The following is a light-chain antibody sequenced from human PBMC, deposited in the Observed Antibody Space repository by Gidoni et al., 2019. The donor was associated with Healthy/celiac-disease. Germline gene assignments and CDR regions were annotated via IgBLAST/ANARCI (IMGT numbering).Light chain of an antibody. CDR1: QSVLYSSNNKNY. CDR3: QQYYGTPWT. J-gene: IGKJ1*01. CDR2: WAA. V-gene: IGKV4-1*01. Sequence: DIVMPQSPVSLAVSLGERATINCKSSQSVLYSSNNKNYLACYQQKPGRPPKRLIYWAATRESGVPDRFSGSGSGTDFTITISSRQAEDVAVYYCQQYYGTPWTFGQGTKVEIK.